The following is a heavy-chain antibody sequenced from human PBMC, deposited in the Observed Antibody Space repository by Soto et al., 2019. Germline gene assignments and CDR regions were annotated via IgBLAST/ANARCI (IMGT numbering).Heavy chain of an antibody. CDR1: GFTFSSYS. CDR2: ISSSSSTI. CDR3: AGHNWNYRVYAFGDYYYYGMDV. V-gene: IGHV3-48*02. J-gene: IGHJ6*02. Sequence: GGSLRLSCAASGFTFSSYSMNWVRQAPGKGLEWVSYISSSSSTIYYADSVKGRFTISRDNAKNSLYLQMNSLRDEDTAVYYCAGHNWNYRVYAFGDYYYYGMDVWGQGTTVTVSS. D-gene: IGHD1-7*01.